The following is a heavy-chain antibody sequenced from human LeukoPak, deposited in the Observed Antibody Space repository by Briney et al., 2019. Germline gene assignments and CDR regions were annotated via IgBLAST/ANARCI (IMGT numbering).Heavy chain of an antibody. D-gene: IGHD3-10*01. V-gene: IGHV4-31*03. CDR2: IFYSGTT. CDR3: ARGFHFYASGSYSGAFDY. CDR1: GGSIRSGIYY. J-gene: IGHJ4*02. Sequence: SETLSLTCTVSGGSIRSGIYYWTWIRQHPGEGLEWIGYIFYSGTTYYNPSLKSRVTISVDTSKNQFSLNLSSVTAADTAVYYCARGFHFYASGSYSGAFDYWGQGTLVTVSS.